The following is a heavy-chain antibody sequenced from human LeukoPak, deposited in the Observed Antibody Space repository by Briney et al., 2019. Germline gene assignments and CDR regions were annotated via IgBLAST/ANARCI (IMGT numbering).Heavy chain of an antibody. CDR1: GYTFTSYG. Sequence: ASVKVSCKASGYTFTSYGISWVRQAPGQGLEWMGWISAYNGNTNYAQKLQGRVTMTTDTSTSTAYMELRSLRSDDTAVYYCARDIYGDYTYHYYGMDVWGQGTTVTVSS. V-gene: IGHV1-18*01. D-gene: IGHD4-17*01. J-gene: IGHJ6*02. CDR2: ISAYNGNT. CDR3: ARDIYGDYTYHYYGMDV.